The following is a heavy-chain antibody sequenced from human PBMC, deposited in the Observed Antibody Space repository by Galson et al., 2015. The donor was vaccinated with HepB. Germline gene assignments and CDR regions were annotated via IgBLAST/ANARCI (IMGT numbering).Heavy chain of an antibody. CDR3: ARVFGGSSWSVGWFDP. J-gene: IGHJ5*02. V-gene: IGHV1-69*06. CDR1: GGTFSRYA. D-gene: IGHD6-13*01. Sequence: SVKVSCKASGGTFSRYAISWVRQAPGQGLEWMGGIIPIFGTANYAQKFQGRVTITADKSTSTAYMELSSLRSEDTAVYYCARVFGGSSWSVGWFDPWGQGTLVTVSS. CDR2: IIPIFGTA.